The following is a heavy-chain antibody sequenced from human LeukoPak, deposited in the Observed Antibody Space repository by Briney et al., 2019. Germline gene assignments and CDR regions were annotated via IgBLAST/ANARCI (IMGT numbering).Heavy chain of an antibody. D-gene: IGHD3-22*01. CDR3: APSPYYYESSGYSA. Sequence: GGSLRLSCSASGFTFSSYAMHWVRQAPGEGLEYVSAISSNGGSTYYADPVKGRFTISRDNSKNTLYLQMSSLRAEDTAVYYCAPSPYYYESSGYSAWGQGTLVTVSS. J-gene: IGHJ5*02. CDR2: ISSNGGST. V-gene: IGHV3-64D*06. CDR1: GFTFSSYA.